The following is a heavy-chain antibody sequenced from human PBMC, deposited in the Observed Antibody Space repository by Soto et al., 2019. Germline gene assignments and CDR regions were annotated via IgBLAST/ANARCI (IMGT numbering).Heavy chain of an antibody. D-gene: IGHD1-20*01. CDR2: INPNSGGT. J-gene: IGHJ6*02. V-gene: IGHV1-2*02. CDR3: ARDPTPSITGTSYYYGMDV. Sequence: ASVKVSCKASGYTFTGYYMHWVRQAPGQGLEWMGWINPNSGGTNYAQKFQGRVTMTRDTSISTAYMELSRLRSDDTAVYYCARDPTPSITGTSYYYGMDVWGQGTTVTVS. CDR1: GYTFTGYY.